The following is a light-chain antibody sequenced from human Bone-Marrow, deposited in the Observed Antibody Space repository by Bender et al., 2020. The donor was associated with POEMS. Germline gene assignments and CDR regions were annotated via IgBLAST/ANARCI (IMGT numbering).Light chain of an antibody. CDR2: DVN. J-gene: IGLJ3*02. Sequence: QSALTQPPSASGAPGQSVTISCTGTRYDVGGYDYVSWYQQHPGKAPKFLIFDVNIRAPGVSYRFSGAKSGNTASLTITGLQAEDEADYYCQSYDSSLSGWVFGGGTKLTVL. CDR3: QSYDSSLSGWV. CDR1: RYDVGGYDY. V-gene: IGLV2-8*01.